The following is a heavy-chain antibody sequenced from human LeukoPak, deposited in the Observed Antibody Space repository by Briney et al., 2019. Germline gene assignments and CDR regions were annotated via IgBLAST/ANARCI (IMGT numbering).Heavy chain of an antibody. CDR3: AKGEEGGSYPPGYYGMDV. J-gene: IGHJ6*02. V-gene: IGHV3-23*01. Sequence: QPGGSLRLSSAASGFTFSSYGMSWVRQAPGKGLEWVSAISGSGGSTYYADSVKGRFTISRDNSKNTLYLQMNSLRAEDTAVYYCAKGEEGGSYPPGYYGMDVWGQGTTVTVSS. CDR2: ISGSGGST. CDR1: GFTFSSYG. D-gene: IGHD1-26*01.